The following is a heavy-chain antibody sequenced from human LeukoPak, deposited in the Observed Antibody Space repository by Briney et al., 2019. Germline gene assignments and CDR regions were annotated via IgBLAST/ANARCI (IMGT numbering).Heavy chain of an antibody. Sequence: GGSLRLSCAASGFTFSSYSMNWVRQAPGKGLEWVSYISSASGSIYYADSVKGRFTISRDNAKNSLFLQMNSLRAEDTAVYYCARDIQGDSFDYWGQGTLVTVSS. V-gene: IGHV3-48*04. CDR1: GFTFSSYS. J-gene: IGHJ4*02. CDR2: ISSASGSI. CDR3: ARDIQGDSFDY. D-gene: IGHD3-22*01.